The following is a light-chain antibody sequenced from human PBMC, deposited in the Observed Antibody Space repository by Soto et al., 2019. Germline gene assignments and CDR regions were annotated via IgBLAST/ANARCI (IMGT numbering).Light chain of an antibody. Sequence: EIVLTQSPGTLSLSPGERATLSCRASQSVSSSYLAWYQQKPGQAPRLLIYGASSRATGIPDRFSGSGSGTYVTLTISRLEPEDFAVYYCQQYGSSPGITFGQGTRLEIK. J-gene: IGKJ5*01. CDR2: GAS. V-gene: IGKV3-20*01. CDR3: QQYGSSPGIT. CDR1: QSVSSSY.